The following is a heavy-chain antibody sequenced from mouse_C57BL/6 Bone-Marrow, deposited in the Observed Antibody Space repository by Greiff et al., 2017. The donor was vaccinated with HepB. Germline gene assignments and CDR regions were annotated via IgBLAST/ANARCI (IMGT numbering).Heavy chain of an antibody. CDR3: ARDYGSNYAMDY. D-gene: IGHD1-1*01. Sequence: EVQGVESGGGLVQPGGSLKLSCAASGFTFSDYYMYWVRQTPEKRLEWVAYISNGGGSTYYPDTVKGRFTISRDNAKNTLYLQMSRLKSEDTAMYYCARDYGSNYAMDYWGQGTSVTVSS. CDR1: GFTFSDYY. V-gene: IGHV5-12*01. CDR2: ISNGGGST. J-gene: IGHJ4*01.